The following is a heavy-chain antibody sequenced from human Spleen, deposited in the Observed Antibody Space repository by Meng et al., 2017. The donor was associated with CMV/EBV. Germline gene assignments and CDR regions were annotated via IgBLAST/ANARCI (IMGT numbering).Heavy chain of an antibody. CDR1: GYTFTSYG. CDR2: ISAYNGNT. D-gene: IGHD6-6*01. V-gene: IGHV1-18*01. CDR3: ARVGYSSSSWYYYGMDV. J-gene: IGHJ6*02. Sequence: ASVKVSCKASGYTFTSYGISWVRQAPGQGLEWMGWISAYNGNTNYAQKLQGRVTMTTDTSTSTVYMELSSLRSEDTAVYYCARVGYSSSSWYYYGMDVWGQGTTVTVSS.